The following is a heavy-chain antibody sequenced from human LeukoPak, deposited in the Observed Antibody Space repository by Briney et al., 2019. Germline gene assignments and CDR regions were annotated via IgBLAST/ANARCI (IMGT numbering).Heavy chain of an antibody. CDR1: GDSISTYY. CDR2: IYYSGST. D-gene: IGHD2-2*03. J-gene: IGHJ4*02. Sequence: PSETLSLTCAVSGDSISTYYRSWIRQPPGKGLEWIGYIYYSGSTNYSPSLKSRVTISVDTSKNQFSLKLSSVTAADTAVYYCARGRKQWIYWGQGTLVTVSS. CDR3: ARGRKQWIY. V-gene: IGHV4-59*01.